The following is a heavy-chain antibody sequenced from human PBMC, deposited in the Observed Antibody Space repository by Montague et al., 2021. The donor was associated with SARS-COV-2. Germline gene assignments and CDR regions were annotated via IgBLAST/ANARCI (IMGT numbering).Heavy chain of an antibody. J-gene: IGHJ4*02. CDR2: INGDGSFT. D-gene: IGHD2-2*01. CDR1: GFTFSDYW. V-gene: IGHV3-74*01. Sequence: SQRLSCAASGFTFSDYWMHWVRQAPGKGLMWLSNINGDGSFTRYADSVKGRFTISRDIPKNTLYLQMNSLTAEDTAVYYCARHRIVPGGFDYWGQGTLVTVSS. CDR3: ARHRIVPGGFDY.